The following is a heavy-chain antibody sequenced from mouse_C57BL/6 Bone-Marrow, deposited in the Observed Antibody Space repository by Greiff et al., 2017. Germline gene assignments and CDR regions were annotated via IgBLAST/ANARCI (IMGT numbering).Heavy chain of an antibody. J-gene: IGHJ3*01. D-gene: IGHD2-4*01. CDR3: ARPLDYVFFAY. V-gene: IGHV1-81*01. CDR2: IYPRSGNP. Sequence: VQLQQSGAELARPGASVKLSCKASGYTFTSYGISWVKQRTGQGLEWIGEIYPRSGNPYYNEKFKGKATLTADKSSSTAYMALRSLTSEDSAVYFCARPLDYVFFAYWGQGTLVTVSA. CDR1: GYTFTSYG.